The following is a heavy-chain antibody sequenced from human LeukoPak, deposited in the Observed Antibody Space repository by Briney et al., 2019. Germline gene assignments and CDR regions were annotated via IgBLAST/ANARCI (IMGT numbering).Heavy chain of an antibody. D-gene: IGHD6-13*01. CDR2: VSGSGGST. Sequence: PGGSLRLSCTASGFTFSSYAMTWVRQAPGKGLEWVASVSGSGGSTYYADSVTGRFTISRDNSNNTLYLQMNRLRAEDTAVYYCANSPRLASSWSLGPLLDYWGQGTLVTVSS. J-gene: IGHJ4*02. CDR3: ANSPRLASSWSLGPLLDY. V-gene: IGHV3-23*01. CDR1: GFTFSSYA.